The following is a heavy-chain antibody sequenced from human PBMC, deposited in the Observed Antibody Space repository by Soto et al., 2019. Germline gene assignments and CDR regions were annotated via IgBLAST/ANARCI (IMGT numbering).Heavy chain of an antibody. Sequence: GGSLRLSCVASGFSFVDFVMNWVRQRPGKGLEWVSSVSWNSGAKLYADSVKGRFAISRDSAKKSVYLQMNSLRPDDTAFYYCAKGVATAVPALDYWGQGTLVTVSS. D-gene: IGHD2-21*02. V-gene: IGHV3-9*01. CDR2: VSWNSGAK. CDR3: AKGVATAVPALDY. CDR1: GFSFVDFV. J-gene: IGHJ4*02.